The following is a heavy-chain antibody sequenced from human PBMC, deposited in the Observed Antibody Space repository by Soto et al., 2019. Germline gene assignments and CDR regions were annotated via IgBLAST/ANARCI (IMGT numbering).Heavy chain of an antibody. CDR3: AKDRLLPGVRYFDWLLLRPLA. CDR1: GFTFSSYA. CDR2: ISGSGGST. Sequence: GGSLRLSCAASGFTFSSYAMSWVRQAPGKGLEWVSAISGSGGSTYYADSVKGRFTISRDNSKNTLYLQMNSLRAGDTAVYYCAKDRLLPGVRYFDWLLLRPLAWGQGTMVTVSS. J-gene: IGHJ3*01. D-gene: IGHD3-9*01. V-gene: IGHV3-23*01.